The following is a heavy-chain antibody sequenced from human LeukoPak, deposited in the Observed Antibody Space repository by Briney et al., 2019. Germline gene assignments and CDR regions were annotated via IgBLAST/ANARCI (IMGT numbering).Heavy chain of an antibody. CDR2: IRSGSTYI. V-gene: IGHV3-11*06. Sequence: GGSLRLSCAASGFTFSDYYMSWIRQAPGKGLEWVSSIRSGSTYINYADSVKGRFTISRDDPKNSLYLQMNSLSAEDTAVYYCARDGIFDYWGQGTLVTVSS. CDR3: ARDGIFDY. CDR1: GFTFSDYY. J-gene: IGHJ4*02.